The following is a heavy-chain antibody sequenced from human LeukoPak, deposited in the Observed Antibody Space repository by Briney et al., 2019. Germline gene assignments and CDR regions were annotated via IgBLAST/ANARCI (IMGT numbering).Heavy chain of an antibody. CDR1: GYSISSGYY. D-gene: IGHD1-26*01. CDR3: ARTKYSGTSDDAFDI. J-gene: IGHJ3*02. Sequence: SETLSLTCTVSGYSISSGYYWGWIRQPPGKGLEWIGNIYYSGNTYHKPSLKSRVTISIDRSRNQFSLKLSSVTAAGTAVYYCARTKYSGTSDDAFDIWGQGTMVTVSS. V-gene: IGHV4-38-2*02. CDR2: IYYSGNT.